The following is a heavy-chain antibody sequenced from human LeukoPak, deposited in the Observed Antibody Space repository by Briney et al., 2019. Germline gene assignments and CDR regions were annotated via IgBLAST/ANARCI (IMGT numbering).Heavy chain of an antibody. V-gene: IGHV3-13*04. CDR3: ARGISSGWYFGAFDI. Sequence: GGSLRLSCAASGFTFSSYDMHWVRQATGKGLEWVSAIGTAGDTYYPGSVKGRFTISRENAKNSLYLQMNSLIAGDTAVYYCARGISSGWYFGAFDIWGQETMVTVSS. D-gene: IGHD6-19*01. CDR2: IGTAGDT. CDR1: GFTFSSYD. J-gene: IGHJ3*02.